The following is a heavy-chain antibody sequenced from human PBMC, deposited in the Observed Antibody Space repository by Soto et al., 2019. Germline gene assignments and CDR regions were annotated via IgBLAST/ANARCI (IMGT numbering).Heavy chain of an antibody. CDR3: ARDGSSATAVAPAAQSHYGMDV. D-gene: IGHD2-2*01. Sequence: SVPLSCAASVGTLSSDAISWVRQAPRQGLEWMGRIIPIFGTANYAQKFQGRVTITADESTSTAYMELSSLRSEDTAVYYCARDGSSATAVAPAAQSHYGMDVCAQGTTVPVSS. CDR1: VGTLSSDA. J-gene: IGHJ6*02. V-gene: IGHV1-69*13. CDR2: IIPIFGTA.